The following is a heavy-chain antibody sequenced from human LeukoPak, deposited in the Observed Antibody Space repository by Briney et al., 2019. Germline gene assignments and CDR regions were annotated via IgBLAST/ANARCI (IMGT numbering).Heavy chain of an antibody. CDR1: GYSFTSYW. J-gene: IGHJ4*02. CDR3: ARGQTYCGGDCYGYYFDY. V-gene: IGHV5-51*01. Sequence: GESLKISCKGSGYSFTSYWIGWVRQMPGKGLEWMGIIYPGDSDTRYSPSFQGQVTISADKSISTAYLQWSSPKASDTAMYYCARGQTYCGGDCYGYYFDYWGQGTLVTVSS. D-gene: IGHD2-21*02. CDR2: IYPGDSDT.